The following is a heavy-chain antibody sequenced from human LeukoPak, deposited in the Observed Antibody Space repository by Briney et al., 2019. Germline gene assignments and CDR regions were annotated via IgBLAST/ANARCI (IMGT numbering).Heavy chain of an antibody. CDR2: IYYSGST. J-gene: IGHJ6*01. V-gene: IGHV4-30-4*01. CDR3: AGGIGELNFYGLDV. D-gene: IGHD3-10*01. Sequence: KPSQTLSLTCTVSGGSISSGDYHWSWIRQSPGKGLEWIGYIYYSGSTYYNPSLKSRVSISLDTSKKQFSLELSSVTAADTAVYHCAGGIGELNFYGLDVWGQGTTVTVSS. CDR1: GGSISSGDYH.